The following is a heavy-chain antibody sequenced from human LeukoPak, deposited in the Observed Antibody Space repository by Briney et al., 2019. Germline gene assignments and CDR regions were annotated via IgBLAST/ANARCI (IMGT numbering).Heavy chain of an antibody. V-gene: IGHV4-39*07. CDR1: GGSISSSSYY. CDR2: IYYSGST. D-gene: IGHD6-19*01. J-gene: IGHJ3*02. CDR3: ARDWSVAGTNGDAFDI. Sequence: SETLSLTCTVSGGSISSSSYYWGWIRQPPGKGLEWIGSIYYSGSTYYNPSLKSRVTISVDTSKNQFSLKLSSVTAADTAVYYCARDWSVAGTNGDAFDIWGQGTMVTVSS.